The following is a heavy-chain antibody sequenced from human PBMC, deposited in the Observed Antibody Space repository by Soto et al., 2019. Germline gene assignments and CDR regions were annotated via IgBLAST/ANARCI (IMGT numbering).Heavy chain of an antibody. V-gene: IGHV5-51*03. Sequence: EVQLVQSGAEVKKPGESLKISCKGSGYSFTSYWIGWVRQMPGKGLEWMGIIYPGDSDTSYSPSFQGQVTISADKSISTAYLQWSSLKASDNAMYYCARRVGRTRSSGWYGGIDYWGQGTLVTVSS. J-gene: IGHJ4*02. CDR1: GYSFTSYW. CDR3: ARRVGRTRSSGWYGGIDY. D-gene: IGHD6-19*01. CDR2: IYPGDSDT.